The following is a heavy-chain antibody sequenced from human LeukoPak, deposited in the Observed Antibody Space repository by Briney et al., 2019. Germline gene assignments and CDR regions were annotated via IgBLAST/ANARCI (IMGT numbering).Heavy chain of an antibody. D-gene: IGHD6-13*01. J-gene: IGHJ5*02. CDR3: ARERYSSSWNWFDP. V-gene: IGHV4-59*11. Sequence: PSETLSLTCTVSGGSISSHYWSWIRQPPGKGLEWIGYIYYSGSTNYNSSLKSRVTISVDTSKNQFSLKLSSVTAADTAVYYCARERYSSSWNWFDPWGQGTLVTVSS. CDR1: GGSISSHY. CDR2: IYYSGST.